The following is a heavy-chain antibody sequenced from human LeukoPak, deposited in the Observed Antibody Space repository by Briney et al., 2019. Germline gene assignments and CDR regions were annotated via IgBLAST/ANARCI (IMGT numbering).Heavy chain of an antibody. J-gene: IGHJ3*02. CDR3: ARGTYYDSSDAFDI. D-gene: IGHD3-22*01. Sequence: ASVKVSCKASGYTFTNYALHWVRQAPGQRLEWMGWINAGNGNTKYSQKFQDRVTITRDTSASTAYMELSSLRSEDTAVYYCARGTYYDSSDAFDIWGQGTMVTVSS. V-gene: IGHV1-3*01. CDR2: INAGNGNT. CDR1: GYTFTNYA.